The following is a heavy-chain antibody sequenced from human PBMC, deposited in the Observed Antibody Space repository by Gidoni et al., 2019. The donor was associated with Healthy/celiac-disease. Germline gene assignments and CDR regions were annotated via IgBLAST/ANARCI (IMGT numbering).Heavy chain of an antibody. J-gene: IGHJ4*02. CDR3: ATRFSCSSTSCYGDYFDY. V-gene: IGHV5-51*03. Sequence: EVQLVQSGAEVKKPGESLKISCKGSGYSFTSYWIGWVRQMPGKGLEWMGIIYPGDSDTRYSPSFQGQVTISADKSISTAYLQWSSLKASDTAMYYCATRFSCSSTSCYGDYFDYWGQGTLVTVSS. D-gene: IGHD2-2*01. CDR1: GYSFTSYW. CDR2: IYPGDSDT.